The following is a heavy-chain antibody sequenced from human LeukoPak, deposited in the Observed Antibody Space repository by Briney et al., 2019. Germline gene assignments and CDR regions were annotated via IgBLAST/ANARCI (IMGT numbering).Heavy chain of an antibody. Sequence: ASVKVSCKASGYTFTDHYIHWVRQAAGQGLEWMGWMNPDNSNTGYAQKFQGRVAITRDTSINTTYMELSSLVSDDTAVYYCARAPAGSCSSTRCSTAEYFQHWGQGTLVTVSS. CDR1: GYTFTDHY. D-gene: IGHD2-2*01. J-gene: IGHJ1*01. CDR2: MNPDNSNT. V-gene: IGHV1-8*03. CDR3: ARAPAGSCSSTRCSTAEYFQH.